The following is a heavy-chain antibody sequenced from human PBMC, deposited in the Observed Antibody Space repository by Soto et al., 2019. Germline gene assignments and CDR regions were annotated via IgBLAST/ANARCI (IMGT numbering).Heavy chain of an antibody. J-gene: IGHJ6*02. D-gene: IGHD1-7*01. Sequence: ASVKVSCKASGYTFTGYYMHWVRQAPGQGLEWMGWINPNSGGTNYAQKFQGRVTMTRDTSISTAYMELSRLRSDDTAVYYYARALELRTYYYYGMDVWGQGTTVTVSS. CDR3: ARALELRTYYYYGMDV. CDR2: INPNSGGT. V-gene: IGHV1-2*02. CDR1: GYTFTGYY.